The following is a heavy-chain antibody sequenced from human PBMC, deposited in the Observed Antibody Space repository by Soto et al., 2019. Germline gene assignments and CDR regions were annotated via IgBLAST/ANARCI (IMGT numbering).Heavy chain of an antibody. D-gene: IGHD5-12*01. J-gene: IGHJ4*02. CDR3: ARLGRWLQALDS. Sequence: SETLSLTCTVSGGSISSYYWSWIRQPPGKGLEWIGYIYYNVNTNYNPSLKSRVTISVDTSKNQFSLKLSSVTAADTAVYYCARLGRWLQALDSWGQGTLVTVSS. CDR2: IYYNVNT. V-gene: IGHV4-59*08. CDR1: GGSISSYY.